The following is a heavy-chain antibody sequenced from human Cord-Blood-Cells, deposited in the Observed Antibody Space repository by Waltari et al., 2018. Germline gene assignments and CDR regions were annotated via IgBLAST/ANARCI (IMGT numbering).Heavy chain of an antibody. D-gene: IGHD3-16*01. V-gene: IGHV3-15*01. CDR2: MKSKTDGGTT. CDR1: GFTFSNAW. Sequence: EVQLVESGGGLVKPGGSLRLSCAASGFTFSNAWMSWVRQAPGKGLGWVGRMKSKTDGGTTNYAAPVKGRFTISRDDSKNTLYLQMNSLKTEDTAVYYCTTDLGAYDAFDIWGQGTMVTVSS. J-gene: IGHJ3*02. CDR3: TTDLGAYDAFDI.